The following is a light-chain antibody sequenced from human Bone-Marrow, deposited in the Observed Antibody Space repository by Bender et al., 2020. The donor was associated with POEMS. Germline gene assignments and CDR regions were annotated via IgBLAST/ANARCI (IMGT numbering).Light chain of an antibody. CDR1: SSDVGSYKL. J-gene: IGLJ2*01. CDR3: SSYSSTLYVV. CDR2: EVS. V-gene: IGLV2-23*02. Sequence: QSALTQPASVSGSPGQSITISCTGTSSDVGSYKLVSWYQQYPGKAPKLMIYEVSKRPSGVSNRFSGSKSGNTASLTISGLQAEDEANYYCSSYSSTLYVVFGGGTKLTVL.